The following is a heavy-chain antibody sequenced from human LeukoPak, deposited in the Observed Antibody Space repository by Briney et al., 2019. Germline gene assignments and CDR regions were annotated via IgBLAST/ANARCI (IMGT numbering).Heavy chain of an antibody. J-gene: IGHJ6*02. CDR3: ASNMAANYHYFYGIDV. V-gene: IGHV3-11*01. CDR1: GFSFSDYY. CDR2: ISSSTTST. D-gene: IGHD6-6*01. Sequence: GGSLRLSCAASGFSFSDYYMAWIRQAPGKGLEWVAFISSSTTSTYYADSVKGRFTVSRGNAKNSLSLQMSSLRVEDTGVYYCASNMAANYHYFYGIDVWGQGTTVTVSS.